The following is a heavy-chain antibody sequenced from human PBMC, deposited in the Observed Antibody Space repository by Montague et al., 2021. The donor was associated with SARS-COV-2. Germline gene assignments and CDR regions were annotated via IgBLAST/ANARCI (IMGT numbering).Heavy chain of an antibody. V-gene: IGHV4-4*07. J-gene: IGHJ6*02. CDR2: IYTSGST. D-gene: IGHD5-24*01. Sequence: SETLSLTCTVSGDSISSYYWSWIRQPAGEGLEWIGRIYTSGSTKYNPSLKSRVTMSVDTSKNQFSLKLSSVTAADTAVYYCARDHMTTMFMVYYYGMDVWGQGTTVTVSS. CDR1: GDSISSYY. CDR3: ARDHMTTMFMVYYYGMDV.